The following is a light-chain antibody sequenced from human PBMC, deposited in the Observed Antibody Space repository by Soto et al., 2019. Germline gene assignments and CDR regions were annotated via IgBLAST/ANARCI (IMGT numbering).Light chain of an antibody. V-gene: IGLV1-44*01. J-gene: IGLJ2*01. CDR2: SNN. CDR1: SSNIGSNA. CDR3: AAWDDSLLGVV. Sequence: QAVVTQPPSASGTPGQRVTISCSGSSSNIGSNAVNWYQHLPGTAPKLLIYSNNQRPSGVPDRFSGSKSGTSASLAVSGLQSEDEADYYCAAWDDSLLGVVFGGGTKLTVL.